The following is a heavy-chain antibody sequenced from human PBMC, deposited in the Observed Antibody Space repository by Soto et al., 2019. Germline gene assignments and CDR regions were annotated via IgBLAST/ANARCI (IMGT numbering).Heavy chain of an antibody. CDR1: GYTFTSYG. CDR3: ARAGMITFGGVIATNWFAP. Sequence: ASVKVSCKTSGYTFTSYGISWVRQAPGQGLEWMGWISAYNGNTNYAQKLQGRVTMTTDTSTSTAYMELRSLRSDDTAVYYCARAGMITFGGVIATNWFAPWGQGTLVTVSS. CDR2: ISAYNGNT. D-gene: IGHD3-16*02. J-gene: IGHJ5*02. V-gene: IGHV1-18*01.